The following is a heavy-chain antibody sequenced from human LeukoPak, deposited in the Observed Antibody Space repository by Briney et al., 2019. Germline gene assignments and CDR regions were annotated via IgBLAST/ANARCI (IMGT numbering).Heavy chain of an antibody. CDR2: INPNSGGT. J-gene: IGHJ4*02. CDR1: GYTFTGYY. Sequence: GASVKVSCKASGYTFTGYYMHWVRQAPGQGLEWMGWINPNSGGTNYAQKFQGRVTVTRDTSISTAYMELSRLRSDDTAVYYCARAPPYSSSWRFDYWGQGTLVTVSS. V-gene: IGHV1-2*02. CDR3: ARAPPYSSSWRFDY. D-gene: IGHD6-13*01.